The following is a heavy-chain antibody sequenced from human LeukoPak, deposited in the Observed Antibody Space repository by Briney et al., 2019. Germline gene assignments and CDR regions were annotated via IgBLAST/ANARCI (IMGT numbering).Heavy chain of an antibody. CDR3: ASDCPDY. J-gene: IGHJ4*02. V-gene: IGHV3-11*04. CDR1: GFTFSDYN. CDR2: ISRSGSTK. Sequence: PGGSLRLSCAASGFTFSDYNMRWIRQAPGKGLEWVSSISRSGSTKYYADSVKGRFTISRDNAKNTLYLQMNSLRAEDTAVYYCASDCPDYWGQGTLVTGSS.